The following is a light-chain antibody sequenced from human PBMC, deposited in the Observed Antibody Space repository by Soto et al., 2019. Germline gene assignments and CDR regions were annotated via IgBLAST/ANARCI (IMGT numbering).Light chain of an antibody. V-gene: IGLV2-14*01. J-gene: IGLJ3*02. CDR3: SSYTSSSTRV. CDR2: EVS. CDR1: SSDVGGYNY. Sequence: QSALTQPASVSGSPGQSITISCTGTSSDVGGYNYVSWYQQHPGKAPKLMIYEVSNRPSGVSNRFSGSKSGNTASLTISGLQAADEADYYCSSYTSSSTRVFGEGTKVTVL.